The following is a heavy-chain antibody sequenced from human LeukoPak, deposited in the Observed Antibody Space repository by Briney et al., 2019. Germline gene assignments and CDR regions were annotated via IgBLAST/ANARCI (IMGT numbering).Heavy chain of an antibody. CDR1: GYSISSGYY. D-gene: IGHD2/OR15-2a*01. Sequence: SETLSLTCTVSGYSISSGYYWGWIRQPPGKGLEWIGSIYHSGSTYYNPSLKSRVTISVDTSKNQFSLKLSSVTAADTAVYYCARYFNWFDPWGQGTLVTVSS. CDR2: IYHSGST. V-gene: IGHV4-38-2*02. CDR3: ARYFNWFDP. J-gene: IGHJ5*02.